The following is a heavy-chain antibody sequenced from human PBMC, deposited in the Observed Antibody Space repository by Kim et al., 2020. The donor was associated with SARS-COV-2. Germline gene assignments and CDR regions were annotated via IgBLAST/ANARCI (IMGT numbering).Heavy chain of an antibody. J-gene: IGHJ4*02. Sequence: KYPQKFQGRVTITRDTSANTAYMELSSLRSADTAAYYCARGKEGQQLVMAYWGQGTLVTVSS. V-gene: IGHV1-3*01. D-gene: IGHD6-13*01. CDR3: ARGKEGQQLVMAY.